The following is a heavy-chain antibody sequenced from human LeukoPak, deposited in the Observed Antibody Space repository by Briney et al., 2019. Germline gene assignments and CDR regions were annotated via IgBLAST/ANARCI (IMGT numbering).Heavy chain of an antibody. CDR1: GYSFTNYD. CDR3: AGDGRGSRSSWFDP. V-gene: IGHV1-8*03. Sequence: ASVKVSCKASGYSFTNYDINWVRQATGQGLEWMGWMNPKSGDTGYSQKFQGRVFITRDTSINTAYMELSSLGSDDTAVYYCAGDGRGSRSSWFDPWGQGTLVIVSS. CDR2: MNPKSGDT. D-gene: IGHD3-10*01. J-gene: IGHJ5*02.